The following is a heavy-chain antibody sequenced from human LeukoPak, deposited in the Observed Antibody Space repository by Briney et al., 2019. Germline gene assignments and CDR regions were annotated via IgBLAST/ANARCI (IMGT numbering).Heavy chain of an antibody. CDR1: GGSISSGDYY. CDR2: IYYSGST. CDR3: AREGVIRGGFDY. V-gene: IGHV4-30-4*01. D-gene: IGHD3-10*01. Sequence: SQTLSLTCTVSGGSISSGDYYWSWIRQPPGKGLEWIGYIYYSGSTYYNPSLKSRVTISVDTSKNQFSLKLSSVTAADTAVYYCAREGVIRGGFDYRGQGTLVTVSS. J-gene: IGHJ4*02.